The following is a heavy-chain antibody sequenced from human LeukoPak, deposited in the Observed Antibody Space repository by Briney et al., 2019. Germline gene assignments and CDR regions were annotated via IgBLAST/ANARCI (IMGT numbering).Heavy chain of an antibody. CDR3: ARDHAEQLKLKYYFDY. CDR1: GYTFTGYY. CDR2: INPNSGGT. J-gene: IGHJ4*02. D-gene: IGHD5-18*01. Sequence: VASVKVSCKASGYTFTGYYMHWVRQAPGQGLEWMGWINPNSGGTNYAQKFQGRVTMTRDTSISTAYMELSRLRSDDTAVYYCARDHAEQLKLKYYFDYWGQGTLVTVSS. V-gene: IGHV1-2*02.